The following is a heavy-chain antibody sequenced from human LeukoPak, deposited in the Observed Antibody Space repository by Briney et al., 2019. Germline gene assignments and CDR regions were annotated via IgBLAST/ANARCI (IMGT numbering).Heavy chain of an antibody. Sequence: SETLSLTCTVSGGSISSSSYYWGWIRQPPGKGLEWIGSIYYSGSTYYNPSLKSRVTISVDTSKNQFSLKLSSVTAADTAVYYCARDWPLAYWGQGTLVTVSS. CDR3: ARDWPLAY. CDR1: GGSISSSSYY. V-gene: IGHV4-39*02. J-gene: IGHJ4*02. CDR2: IYYSGST.